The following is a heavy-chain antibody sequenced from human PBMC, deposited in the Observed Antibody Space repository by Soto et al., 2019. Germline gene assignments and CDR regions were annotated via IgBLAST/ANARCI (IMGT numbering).Heavy chain of an antibody. CDR3: ARGGDIVVVPAALYGGGYYYYGMDV. V-gene: IGHV1-69*01. D-gene: IGHD2-2*01. Sequence: QVQLVQSGAEVKKPGSSVKVSCKASGGTFSSYAISWVRQAPGQGLEWMGGIIPIFGTANYAQKFQGRVTITADESTSTAYMELTSMRSEDTAVYYCARGGDIVVVPAALYGGGYYYYGMDVCGQGTTVTVSS. CDR2: IIPIFGTA. CDR1: GGTFSSYA. J-gene: IGHJ6*02.